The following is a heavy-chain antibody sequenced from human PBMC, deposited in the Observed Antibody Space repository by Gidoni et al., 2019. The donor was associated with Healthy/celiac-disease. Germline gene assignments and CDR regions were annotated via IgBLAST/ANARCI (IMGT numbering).Heavy chain of an antibody. CDR1: GFTFSSYG. D-gene: IGHD2-15*01. V-gene: IGHV3-33*01. CDR2: IWYDGSNK. Sequence: QVQLVESGGGLVQPGRSLRLSCAASGFTFSSYGMHWVRQAPGKGLEWVAVIWYDGSNKYYADSVKGRFTISRDNSKNTLYLQMNSLRAEDTAVYYCARELRWYHFDYWGQGTLVTVSS. CDR3: ARELRWYHFDY. J-gene: IGHJ4*02.